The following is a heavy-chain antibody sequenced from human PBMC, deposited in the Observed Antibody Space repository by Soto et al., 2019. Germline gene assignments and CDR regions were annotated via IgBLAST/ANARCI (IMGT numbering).Heavy chain of an antibody. CDR1: GGSISSSSYY. Sequence: SETLSLTCTVSGGSISSSSYYWGWIRQPPGKGLERIGSIYYSGSTNYNPSLKSRVTISVDTSKNQFSLKLSSVTAADTAVYYCARHFRQLEYPYYYYMDVWGKGTTVTVSS. CDR3: ARHFRQLEYPYYYYMDV. J-gene: IGHJ6*03. V-gene: IGHV4-39*01. CDR2: IYYSGST. D-gene: IGHD6-6*01.